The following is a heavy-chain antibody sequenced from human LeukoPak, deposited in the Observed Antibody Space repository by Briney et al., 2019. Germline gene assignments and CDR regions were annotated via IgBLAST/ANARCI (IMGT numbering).Heavy chain of an antibody. Sequence: GGSLRLSCAASGFTFSSYAMSWVRQAPGKGLEWVSYISSSGSTIYYADSVKGRFTISRDNAKNSLYLQMNSLRAEDTAVYYCARRAGILTGYHYYYYMDVWGKGTTVTVSS. CDR3: ARRAGILTGYHYYYYMDV. CDR1: GFTFSSYA. V-gene: IGHV3-48*04. J-gene: IGHJ6*03. D-gene: IGHD3-9*01. CDR2: ISSSGSTI.